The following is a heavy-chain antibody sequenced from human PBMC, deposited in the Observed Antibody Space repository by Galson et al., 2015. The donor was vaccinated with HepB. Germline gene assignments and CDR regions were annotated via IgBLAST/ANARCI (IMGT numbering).Heavy chain of an antibody. CDR2: ISGSGGGT. Sequence: SLRLSCAASGFTLSTYAMSWVRQAPGKGLEWVSTISGSGGGTYYAQSVKGRFTISRDNSKNTLYLQMNSLRAEDTAVYYCAKDDGSSEYFDYWGQGTLVTVSS. D-gene: IGHD2-15*01. V-gene: IGHV3-23*01. CDR3: AKDDGSSEYFDY. J-gene: IGHJ4*02. CDR1: GFTLSTYA.